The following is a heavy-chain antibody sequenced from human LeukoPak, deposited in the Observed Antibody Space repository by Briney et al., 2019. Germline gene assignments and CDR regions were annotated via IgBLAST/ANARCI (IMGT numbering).Heavy chain of an antibody. Sequence: GASVKLSCTASGGTFSSYAMSWVRQAPGQGLVWMGRIIPIFGTANYAQKFQGRVTITTDESTNTVYMELSSLRSENTAVYYCATQRRCSGGSCYAFDYWGQGALVTVSS. CDR1: GGTFSSYA. J-gene: IGHJ4*02. D-gene: IGHD2-15*01. CDR3: ATQRRCSGGSCYAFDY. CDR2: IIPIFGTA. V-gene: IGHV1-69*05.